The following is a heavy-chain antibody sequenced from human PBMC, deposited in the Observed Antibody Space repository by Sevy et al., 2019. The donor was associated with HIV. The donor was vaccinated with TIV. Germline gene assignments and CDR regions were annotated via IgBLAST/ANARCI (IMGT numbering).Heavy chain of an antibody. D-gene: IGHD3-10*01. CDR1: GYTFTGYY. CDR2: INPNSGGT. J-gene: IGHJ3*02. CDR3: AIEDMVRGASDAFDI. Sequence: ASVKVSCKASGYTFTGYYMHWVRQAPGQGLEWMGWINPNSGGTNYAQKFQGRVTMTRDTSISTAYMELSRLRSDDTAVYYCAIEDMVRGASDAFDIWGQGTMVTVSS. V-gene: IGHV1-2*02.